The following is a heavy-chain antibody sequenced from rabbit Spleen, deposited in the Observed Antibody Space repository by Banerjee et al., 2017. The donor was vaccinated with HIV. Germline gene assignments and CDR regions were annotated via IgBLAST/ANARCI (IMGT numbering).Heavy chain of an antibody. V-gene: IGHV1S45*01. CDR3: ARDLVTVIGWHFGW. CDR1: GVSFSDKDV. CDR2: INIVTGKT. D-gene: IGHD5-1*01. J-gene: IGHJ4*01. Sequence: EQLEESGGGLVQPEGSLTLTCKASGVSFSDKDVMCWVRQAPGKGLEWIACINIVTGKTFYASWAKGRFCMSRPSSTPFFLQINSLPAAYTASYFCARDLVTVIGWHFGWWGPGPLLTVS.